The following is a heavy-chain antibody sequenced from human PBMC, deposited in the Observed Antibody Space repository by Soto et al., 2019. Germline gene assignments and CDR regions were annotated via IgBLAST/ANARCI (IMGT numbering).Heavy chain of an antibody. CDR1: GYTFTSYY. Sequence: ASVKVSCKASGYTFTSYYMHWVRQAPGQGLEWMGIINPSGGSTSYAQKFQGRVTMTRDTSTSTVYMELSSLRSEDTAVYYCARGPHITIFGVVIIPGDYYYGMDVWGQGTTVTVSS. J-gene: IGHJ6*02. V-gene: IGHV1-46*01. CDR2: INPSGGST. D-gene: IGHD3-3*01. CDR3: ARGPHITIFGVVIIPGDYYYGMDV.